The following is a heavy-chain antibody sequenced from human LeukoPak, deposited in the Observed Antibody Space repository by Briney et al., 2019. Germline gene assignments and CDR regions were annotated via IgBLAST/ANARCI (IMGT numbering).Heavy chain of an antibody. V-gene: IGHV1-24*01. J-gene: IGHJ5*02. Sequence: ASVKVSCKVPGYALTDLAIHWVRQAPGQGLQWMGGYDPEEEEVVYAQTFQGRLTMTEDTSTDTAYLELAGLTSEETAIYYCATATDYEDSIGYSFDPWGEGTLVTVS. CDR2: YDPEEEEV. D-gene: IGHD3-22*01. CDR3: ATATDYEDSIGYSFDP. CDR1: GYALTDLA.